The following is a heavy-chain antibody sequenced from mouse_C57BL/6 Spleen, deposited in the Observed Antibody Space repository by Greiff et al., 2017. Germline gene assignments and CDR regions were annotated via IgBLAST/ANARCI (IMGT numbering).Heavy chain of an antibody. V-gene: IGHV1-82*01. D-gene: IGHD1-1*02. CDR3: ARSGTGNFDY. Sequence: QVQLQQSGPELVKPGASVKISCKASGYAFSSSWMNWVKQRPGKGLEWIGRIYPGDGDTNYNGKFKGKATLTADKSASTAYMQLSSQTSEDSPVYFYARSGTGNFDYWGQGTTLTVSS. CDR1: GYAFSSSW. CDR2: IYPGDGDT. J-gene: IGHJ2*01.